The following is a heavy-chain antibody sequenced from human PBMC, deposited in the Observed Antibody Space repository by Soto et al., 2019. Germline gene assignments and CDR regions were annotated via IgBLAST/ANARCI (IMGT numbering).Heavy chain of an antibody. V-gene: IGHV4-31*03. J-gene: IGHJ3*02. Sequence: QVQLQESGPGLVKPSQTLSLTCTVSGGSISRGGYYWSWIRQHPGKGLEWIGYIYDSETTYYNPSLQSRVTISLDTSKNQLSLKLSSVTAADTAVYYCARDPSRDAFDIWGQGTMVTVSS. CDR1: GGSISRGGYY. CDR3: ARDPSRDAFDI. D-gene: IGHD2-2*01. CDR2: IYDSETT.